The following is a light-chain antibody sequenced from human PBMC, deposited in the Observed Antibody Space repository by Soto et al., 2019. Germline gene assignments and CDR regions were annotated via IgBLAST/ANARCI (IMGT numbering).Light chain of an antibody. V-gene: IGKV3-15*01. Sequence: EIVMTQSPATLSVSPGERASLSCRASQSVGSNLAWYQQTAGQAPRLLIYGASTRATGIPARFSGSGSGTEFPLPISSLQSEDFAVYSCQQYTNWPYTFGQGTKLELK. CDR2: GAS. J-gene: IGKJ2*01. CDR1: QSVGSN. CDR3: QQYTNWPYT.